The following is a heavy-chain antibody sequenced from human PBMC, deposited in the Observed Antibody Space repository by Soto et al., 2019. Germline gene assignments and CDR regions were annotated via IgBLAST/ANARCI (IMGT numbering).Heavy chain of an antibody. Sequence: SETLSLTCTVSGGSISSNYWTWIRQPPGKGLEWIGYVYNSGSTNYNPPLKSRVTISEDTAKSQFSLKVNSMTAADTAAYYCARYRREAVAGYTLDNWGQGILVTVSS. J-gene: IGHJ4*02. CDR3: ARYRREAVAGYTLDN. V-gene: IGHV4-59*01. D-gene: IGHD6-13*01. CDR1: GGSISSNY. CDR2: VYNSGST.